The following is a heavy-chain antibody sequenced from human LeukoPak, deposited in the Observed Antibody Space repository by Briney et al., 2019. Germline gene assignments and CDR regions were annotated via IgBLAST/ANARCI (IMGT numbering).Heavy chain of an antibody. CDR2: INPNSGGT. Sequence: ASVTVSFKASGYTFTVYYMHWVRQAPGQGLEWMGWINPNSGGTNYAQTFQGRVTMTRDTSISSAYMELSSLRSDDTAVYYCARANRGYCSGGSCYHADYWGQGTLVTVSS. J-gene: IGHJ4*02. D-gene: IGHD2-15*01. CDR3: ARANRGYCSGGSCYHADY. CDR1: GYTFTVYY. V-gene: IGHV1-2*02.